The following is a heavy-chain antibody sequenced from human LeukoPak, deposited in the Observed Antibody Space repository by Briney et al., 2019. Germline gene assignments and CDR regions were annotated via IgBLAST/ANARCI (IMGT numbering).Heavy chain of an antibody. CDR1: GFTFSSYW. D-gene: IGHD1-26*01. CDR2: ISSSSSYK. V-gene: IGHV3-21*05. Sequence: YPGGSLRLSCAASGFTFSSYWMNWARQAPGKGLEWVSYISSSSSYKKYADSVRGRFTNSRDNAKNSLYLQMNSLRAEDTAVYYCVRDREETSGYYYGMDVWGQGTTVTVSS. CDR3: VRDREETSGYYYGMDV. J-gene: IGHJ6*02.